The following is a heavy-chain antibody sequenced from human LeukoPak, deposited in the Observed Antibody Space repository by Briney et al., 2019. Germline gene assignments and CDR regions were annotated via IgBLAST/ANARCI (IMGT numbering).Heavy chain of an antibody. Sequence: GGSLRLSCAASGFTFSSYGMHWVRQAPGKGLEWVAFIRYDGSNKYCADSVKGRFTISRDNSKNTLYLQMNSLRAEDTAVYYCAKSLGSYYPFDYWGQGTLVTVSS. CDR1: GFTFSSYG. CDR2: IRYDGSNK. J-gene: IGHJ4*02. V-gene: IGHV3-30*02. CDR3: AKSLGSYYPFDY. D-gene: IGHD1-26*01.